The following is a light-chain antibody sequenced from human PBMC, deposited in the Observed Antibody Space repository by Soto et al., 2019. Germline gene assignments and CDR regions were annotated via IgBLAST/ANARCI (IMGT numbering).Light chain of an antibody. J-gene: IGLJ3*02. Sequence: QSARTQPASVSGSPGQSITISCTGTSSDVGGYNYFSWYQQHPGKAPKLMIYEVSNRPSGVSNRFSGSKSGNTASLTISGLQAEDEADYYCSSYTSSSTPLFGGGTKLTVL. CDR3: SSYTSSSTPL. V-gene: IGLV2-14*01. CDR2: EVS. CDR1: SSDVGGYNY.